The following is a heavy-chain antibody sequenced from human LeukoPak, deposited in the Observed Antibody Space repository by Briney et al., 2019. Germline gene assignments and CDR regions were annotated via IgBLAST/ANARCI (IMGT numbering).Heavy chain of an antibody. V-gene: IGHV4-59*08. CDR2: IYYSGTT. CDR3: ARLSSGSSSWYDIDY. J-gene: IGHJ4*02. D-gene: IGHD6-13*01. CDR1: GGSISSYY. Sequence: SETLSLTCTVSGGSISSYYWSWIRQPPGKGLEWIGYIYYSGTTNYNPSLKSRVTISVDTSKNQFSLKLSSVTAADTAVYYCARLSSGSSSWYDIDYWGQGTLVTVSS.